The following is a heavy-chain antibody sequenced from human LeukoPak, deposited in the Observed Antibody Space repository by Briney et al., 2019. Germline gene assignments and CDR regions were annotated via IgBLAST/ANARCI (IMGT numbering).Heavy chain of an antibody. D-gene: IGHD2-2*01. CDR3: TTNEPDCSTINCYDSGVDFDY. J-gene: IGHJ4*02. CDR2: ISNSGGRT. V-gene: IGHV3-23*01. CDR1: GFTFNNYA. Sequence: TGGSLRLSCAASGFTFNNYAMSWVHQAPGKGLEWVSTISNSGGRTYYADSVKGRFTISRDNSKNTLYLQMNSLKTEDTAIYYCTTNEPDCSTINCYDSGVDFDYWGQGTLVTVSS.